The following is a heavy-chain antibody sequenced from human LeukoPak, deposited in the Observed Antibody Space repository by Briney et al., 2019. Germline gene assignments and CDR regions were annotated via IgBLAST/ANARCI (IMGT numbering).Heavy chain of an antibody. CDR1: GFTFSSYA. Sequence: GGSLRLSCAASGFTFSSYAMSWVRQAPGKGLEWVSAIGGSGGSTYYADSVKGRFTISRVNSKNTLYLQMNSLRAEDTAVYYCANYYDSSGSPLNYFDYWGQGTLVTVSS. V-gene: IGHV3-23*01. D-gene: IGHD3-22*01. CDR2: IGGSGGST. J-gene: IGHJ4*02. CDR3: ANYYDSSGSPLNYFDY.